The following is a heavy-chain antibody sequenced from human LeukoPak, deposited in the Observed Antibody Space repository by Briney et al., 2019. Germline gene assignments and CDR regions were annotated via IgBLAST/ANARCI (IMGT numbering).Heavy chain of an antibody. CDR1: GFTFSNAW. Sequence: GGSLRLSCAASGFTFSNAWMSWVRQAPGKGLEWVSTISDSGGSTYYADSVKGRFTISRDNSKKMLYLQMNSLRAEDTAVYFCAKGRSSSWYVAYWGQGTLVTVSS. CDR3: AKGRSSSWYVAY. V-gene: IGHV3-23*01. J-gene: IGHJ4*02. D-gene: IGHD6-13*01. CDR2: ISDSGGST.